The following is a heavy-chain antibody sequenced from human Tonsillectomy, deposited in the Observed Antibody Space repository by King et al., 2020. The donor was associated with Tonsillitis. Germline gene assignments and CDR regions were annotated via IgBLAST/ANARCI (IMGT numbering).Heavy chain of an antibody. CDR2: IYYSGST. CDR1: GGSVSSGSYY. CDR3: ASTVPWSGYCSGGSCYPGAWFDP. J-gene: IGHJ5*02. Sequence: VQLQESGPGLVKPSETLSLTCTVSGGSVSSGSYYWSWIRQPPGKGLEWIGYIYYSGSTNYNPSLKSRVTISVDTSKNQFSLKLSSVTAADTAVYYCASTVPWSGYCSGGSCYPGAWFDPWGQGTLVTVSS. V-gene: IGHV4-61*01. D-gene: IGHD2-15*01.